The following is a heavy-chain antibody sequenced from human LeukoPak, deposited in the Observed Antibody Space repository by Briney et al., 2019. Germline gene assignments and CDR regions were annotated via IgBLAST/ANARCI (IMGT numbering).Heavy chain of an antibody. D-gene: IGHD2-21*02. J-gene: IGHJ4*02. Sequence: GGSLRLSCAAFGFIVSSTYMSWVRQAPGRGLEWVSVFYRGGATYYADSVQGRFTISRDNSKNTLYLQMNSLRVEDTAVYYCARGLGDWGRVDYWGQGTLVTVSS. V-gene: IGHV3-66*02. CDR2: FYRGGAT. CDR1: GFIVSSTY. CDR3: ARGLGDWGRVDY.